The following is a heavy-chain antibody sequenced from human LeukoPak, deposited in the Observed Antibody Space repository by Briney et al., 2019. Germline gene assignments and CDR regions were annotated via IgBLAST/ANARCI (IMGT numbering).Heavy chain of an antibody. D-gene: IGHD3-3*01. Sequence: GGSLRLSCAASGFTFSSYSMNWVRQAPGKGLEWVSYISSSSSTIYYADFVKGRFTISRDNAKNSLYLQMNSLRAEDTAVYYCARGLRYTAYYDFWSGYYTFDYWGQGTLVTVSS. CDR2: ISSSSSTI. J-gene: IGHJ4*02. V-gene: IGHV3-48*04. CDR3: ARGLRYTAYYDFWSGYYTFDY. CDR1: GFTFSSYS.